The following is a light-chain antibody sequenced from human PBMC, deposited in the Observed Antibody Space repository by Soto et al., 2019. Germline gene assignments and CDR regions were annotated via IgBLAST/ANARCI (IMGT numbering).Light chain of an antibody. CDR2: DVS. J-gene: IGLJ1*01. CDR1: SSDVGGYNY. CDR3: SSYTSSSSLCV. V-gene: IGLV2-14*01. Sequence: QSALTQPASVSGSPGQWITISCTGTSSDVGGYNYVSWYQQHPGNAPKLMIYDVSNRPSGVSNRFSGSKSGNTASLTISGLQAEDEADYYCSSYTSSSSLCVFGTGTKLTVL.